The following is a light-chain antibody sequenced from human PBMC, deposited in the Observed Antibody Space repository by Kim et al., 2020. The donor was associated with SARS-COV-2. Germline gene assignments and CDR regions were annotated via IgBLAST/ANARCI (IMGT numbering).Light chain of an antibody. CDR2: GIS. CDR1: QTISANR. CDR3: QQYDGSTYT. V-gene: IGKV3-20*01. J-gene: IGKJ2*01. Sequence: EIVLTQSPGTLSLSPGERATLSCRASQTISANRLAWYQQKPGQAPRLLIYGISLRATGIPDRFSGSGSGTDFSLIITRLEPEDFAIYYCQQYDGSTYTFGQGTKLEI.